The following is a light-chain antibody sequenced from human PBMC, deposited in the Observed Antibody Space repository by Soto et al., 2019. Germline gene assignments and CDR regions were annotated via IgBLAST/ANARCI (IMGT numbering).Light chain of an antibody. V-gene: IGLV3-1*01. J-gene: IGLJ2*01. CDR2: QDR. Sequence: SYELTQPPSVSVSPGQTASITCSGGNLGNDFAYWYQQKPGQSPVLVIYQDRKRPSGIPERFSGSSSGDTATLTISGTQVMDEADYYCQAWDSATRVIFGGGTKLTVL. CDR1: NLGNDF. CDR3: QAWDSATRVI.